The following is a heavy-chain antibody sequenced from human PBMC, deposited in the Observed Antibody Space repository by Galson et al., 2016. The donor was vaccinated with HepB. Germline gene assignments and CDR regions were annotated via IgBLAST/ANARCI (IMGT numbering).Heavy chain of an antibody. J-gene: IGHJ6*02. D-gene: IGHD6-19*01. V-gene: IGHV4-39*07. CDR3: ARPRSGPVGGNYYMDV. CDR2: IYKSGST. Sequence: SETLSLTCTVSGGSISSSSYYWVWIRQPPGKGLEWIGSIYKSGSTYYNASLKTRVTISVDTSKDQLSLSLRSVTAADTAVYYCARPRSGPVGGNYYMDVWGQGTTVTISS. CDR1: GGSISSSSYY.